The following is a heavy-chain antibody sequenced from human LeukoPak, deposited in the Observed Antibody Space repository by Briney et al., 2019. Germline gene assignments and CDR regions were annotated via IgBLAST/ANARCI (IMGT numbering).Heavy chain of an antibody. V-gene: IGHV4-4*07. CDR2: IYTSGST. CDR1: GGSISSYY. J-gene: IGHJ4*02. D-gene: IGHD6-13*01. Sequence: PSETLSLTCTVSGGSISSYYWSWIRQPAGKGLEWIGRIYTSGSTNYNPSLKSRVTMSVDTSKNQFSLKLSSVTAADTAVYYCASSAPYRSSWYGTSDYFDYWGQGTLVTVSS. CDR3: ASSAPYRSSWYGTSDYFDY.